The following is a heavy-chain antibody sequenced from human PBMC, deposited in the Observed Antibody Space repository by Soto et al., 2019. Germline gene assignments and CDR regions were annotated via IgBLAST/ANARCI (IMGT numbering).Heavy chain of an antibody. D-gene: IGHD2-15*01. Sequence: AAVKVSCKTSGYAFTNSTIHWVRQAPGQSLEWMGWINGGTGHTRYSQKFQARVTITKDSSASSAYMELSSLRSEDTAVYYCARVLTPNWFDTWGQGTLSTVSS. J-gene: IGHJ5*02. CDR3: ARVLTPNWFDT. V-gene: IGHV1-3*01. CDR2: INGGTGHT. CDR1: GYAFTNST.